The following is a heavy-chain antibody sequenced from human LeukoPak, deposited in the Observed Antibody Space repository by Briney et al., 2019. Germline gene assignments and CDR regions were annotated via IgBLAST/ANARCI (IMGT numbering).Heavy chain of an antibody. J-gene: IGHJ6*03. Sequence: GGSLRLSCAASGFTFSSYAMSWVRQAPGKGLEWVSVIYSGGRTYFADSVKGRFTISRDNSKNTLYLQMNSLRAEDTAVYFCARVLSGRGSLYSYYYMDVWGKGTTVTISS. D-gene: IGHD3-16*02. V-gene: IGHV3-53*01. CDR1: GFTFSSYA. CDR3: ARVLSGRGSLYSYYYMDV. CDR2: IYSGGRT.